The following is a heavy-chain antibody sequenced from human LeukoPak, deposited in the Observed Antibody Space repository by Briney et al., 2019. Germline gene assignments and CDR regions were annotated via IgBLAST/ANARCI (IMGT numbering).Heavy chain of an antibody. V-gene: IGHV4-4*07. CDR3: ARGPYSYDSSGAFDI. CDR2: ISSSGST. D-gene: IGHD3-22*01. Sequence: PSETLSLTCTVSGGSISSYYWSWIRQPAGKGLERIGRISSSGSTNYNPSLKSRVTISVDTSENQFSLKLSSVTAADTAVYFCARGPYSYDSSGAFDIWGQGTMVTVSS. CDR1: GGSISSYY. J-gene: IGHJ3*02.